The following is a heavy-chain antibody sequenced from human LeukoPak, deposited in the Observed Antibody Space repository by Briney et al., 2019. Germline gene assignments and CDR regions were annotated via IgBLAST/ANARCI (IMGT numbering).Heavy chain of an antibody. Sequence: GGSLRLSCAASGFTFDDYAMHWVRQAPGKGLEWVSGISWNSGSIGYVDSVKGRFTISRDNAKNSLYLRMNSLRAEDTAVYYCARDYLLLPYYYYMDVWGKGTTVTVSS. CDR2: ISWNSGSI. J-gene: IGHJ6*03. CDR3: ARDYLLLPYYYYMDV. CDR1: GFTFDDYA. D-gene: IGHD3-22*01. V-gene: IGHV3-9*01.